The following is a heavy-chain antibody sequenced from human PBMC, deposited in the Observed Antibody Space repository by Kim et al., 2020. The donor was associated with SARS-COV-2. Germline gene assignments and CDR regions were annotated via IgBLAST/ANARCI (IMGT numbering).Heavy chain of an antibody. CDR2: IYYSGST. V-gene: IGHV4-59*13. CDR1: GGSISSYY. D-gene: IGHD6-13*01. CDR3: ARDRRWVAAAGTGHYYYGMDV. Sequence: SETLSLTCTVSGGSISSYYWSWIRQPPGKGLEWIGYIYYSGSTNYNPSLKSRVTISVDTSKNQFSLKLSSVTAADTAVYYCARDRRWVAAAGTGHYYYGMDVWGQGTTVTVSS. J-gene: IGHJ6*02.